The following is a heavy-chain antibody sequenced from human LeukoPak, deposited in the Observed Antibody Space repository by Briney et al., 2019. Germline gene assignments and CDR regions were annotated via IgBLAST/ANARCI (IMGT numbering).Heavy chain of an antibody. CDR1: GYSFTSYW. D-gene: IGHD3-9*01. J-gene: IGHJ3*02. Sequence: GESLKISCKGSGYSFTSYWISWVRQMPGKGLEWMGRIDPSDSYTNYSPSFQGHVTISADKSISTAYLQWSSLKASDTAMYYCARHIYDILTKHNDAFDIWGQGTMVTVSS. CDR3: ARHIYDILTKHNDAFDI. V-gene: IGHV5-10-1*01. CDR2: IDPSDSYT.